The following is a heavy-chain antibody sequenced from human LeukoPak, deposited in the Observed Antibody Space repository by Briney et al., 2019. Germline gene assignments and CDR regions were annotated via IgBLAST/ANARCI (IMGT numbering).Heavy chain of an antibody. Sequence: SETLSPTCTVSGGSISTYYWTWIRQSPGKGLEWIGHIYYSGSTTYNPSLKSRVTISVDTSKNQFSLRLSSVTAADTAVYYCARDRDSSGYYYHFDYWGQGILVTVSS. J-gene: IGHJ4*02. D-gene: IGHD3-22*01. CDR2: IYYSGST. V-gene: IGHV4-59*01. CDR3: ARDRDSSGYYYHFDY. CDR1: GGSISTYY.